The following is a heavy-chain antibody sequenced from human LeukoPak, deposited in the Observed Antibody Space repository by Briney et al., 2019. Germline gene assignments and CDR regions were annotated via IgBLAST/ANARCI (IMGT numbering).Heavy chain of an antibody. Sequence: SETLSLTCDVYGGSFSGYYWSWIRQPPGKGLEWIGEINHSGSTNYNPSLKSRVTISVDTSKNQFSLKLSSVTAADTAVYYCARLYYCDTSGQAYWGQGTLVTVST. V-gene: IGHV4-34*01. CDR2: INHSGST. CDR1: GGSFSGYY. J-gene: IGHJ4*02. D-gene: IGHD3-22*01. CDR3: ARLYYCDTSGQAY.